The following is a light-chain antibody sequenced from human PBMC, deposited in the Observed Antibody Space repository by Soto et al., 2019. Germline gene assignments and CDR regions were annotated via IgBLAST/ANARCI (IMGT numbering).Light chain of an antibody. CDR1: QNVRTF. V-gene: IGKV3-11*01. J-gene: IGKJ1*01. CDR3: QQHSHWPPWT. Sequence: EVVLTQSPATLSLSPGERATLSCGASQNVRTFLDWYQQKPGQAPRLLIYGASNRATGIPARFSGSGSGTDFTLTISGLEPEDFAVYYCQQHSHWPPWTFGQGTRVEIQ. CDR2: GAS.